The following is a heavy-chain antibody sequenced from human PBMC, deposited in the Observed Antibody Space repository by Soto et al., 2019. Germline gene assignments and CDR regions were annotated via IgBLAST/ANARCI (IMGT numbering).Heavy chain of an antibody. CDR2: IWYDGSNK. V-gene: IGHV3-33*01. Sequence: GGSLRLSCAASGFTFSSYGMHWVRQAPGKGLEWVAVIWYDGSNKYYADSVKGRFTISRDNSKNTLYLQMNSLRAEDTAVYYCARDRGIAAAGTDYWGQGTLVTVSS. D-gene: IGHD6-13*01. CDR3: ARDRGIAAAGTDY. J-gene: IGHJ4*02. CDR1: GFTFSSYG.